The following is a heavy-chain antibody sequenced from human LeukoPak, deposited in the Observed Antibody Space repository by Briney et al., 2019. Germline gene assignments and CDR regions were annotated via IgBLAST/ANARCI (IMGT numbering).Heavy chain of an antibody. D-gene: IGHD3-9*01. J-gene: IGHJ4*02. CDR1: GFTFGNSA. CDR2: ISGSGGST. Sequence: SGGSLRLSCAASGFTFGNSAMSWVRQAPGKRLEWVSGISGSGGSTYYADSVKGRFTISRDNSKNTLYLQMNSLRAEDTAVYYCAKWEHWGYDILTGYYSLGYWGQGTLVTVSS. CDR3: AKWEHWGYDILTGYYSLGY. V-gene: IGHV3-23*01.